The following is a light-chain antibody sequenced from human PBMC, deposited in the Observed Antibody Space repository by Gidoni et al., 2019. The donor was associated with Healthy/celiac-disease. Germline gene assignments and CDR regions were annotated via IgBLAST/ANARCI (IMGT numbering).Light chain of an antibody. CDR2: DAS. J-gene: IGKJ2*01. V-gene: IGKV3-11*01. CDR1: QSVSSY. CDR3: QQRSNWPLYT. Sequence: EIVLTQSPATLSLSPGERATLSCRASQSVSSYLAWYQQKPGQAPRPLIYDASNRATGIPARFSGSGSGTDFTLTISSLEPEDFAVYYCQQRSNWPLYTFXXXTKLEIK.